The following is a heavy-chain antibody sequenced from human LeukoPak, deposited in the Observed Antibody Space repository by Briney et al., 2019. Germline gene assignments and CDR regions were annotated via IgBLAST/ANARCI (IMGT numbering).Heavy chain of an antibody. J-gene: IGHJ4*02. CDR3: ASARELPSLDPTGDY. Sequence: PSETLSLTCAVYGGSLSGYYWSWIRQPPGKGLEWLGEINHRGSTNYNPSLKSRLPISLHTSKNQFSLKRSSVTAADTAVYYCASARELPSLDPTGDYWGQGTLVTVSS. D-gene: IGHD1-26*01. CDR1: GGSLSGYY. CDR2: INHRGST. V-gene: IGHV4-34*01.